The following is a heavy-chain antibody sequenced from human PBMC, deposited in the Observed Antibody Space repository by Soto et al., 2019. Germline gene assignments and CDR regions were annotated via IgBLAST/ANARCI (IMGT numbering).Heavy chain of an antibody. CDR1: GGSISGGGYY. J-gene: IGHJ2*01. CDR2: IYDSGST. V-gene: IGHV4-30-4*01. CDR3: AREIIPLTTDWYFDL. D-gene: IGHD4-17*01. Sequence: QVQLQESGPGLVNPSETLSLTCTVSGGSISGGGYYWSWIRQPPGKGLEWIGYIYDSGSTYYNPSLKSRISISXDTSXXQXXXXXXXXTAADTAVYYCAREIIPLTTDWYFDLWGRGTLVTVSS.